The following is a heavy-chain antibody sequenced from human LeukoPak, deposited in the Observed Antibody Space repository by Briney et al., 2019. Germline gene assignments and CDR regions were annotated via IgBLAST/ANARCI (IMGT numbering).Heavy chain of an antibody. Sequence: APVKVSCKAAGYTFTDSYVHWVRQAPGQGLEWMGWINANNGDTNYEQKFQGRVTMTRDTSISTAYMDLTRLRSDDTAVYYCARVSPIYQLFFWFDPWGQGTLVTVSS. J-gene: IGHJ5*02. D-gene: IGHD2-2*01. CDR3: ARVSPIYQLFFWFDP. V-gene: IGHV1-2*02. CDR1: GYTFTDSY. CDR2: INANNGDT.